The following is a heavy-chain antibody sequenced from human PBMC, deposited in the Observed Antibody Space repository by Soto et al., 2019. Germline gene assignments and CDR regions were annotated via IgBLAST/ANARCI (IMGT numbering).Heavy chain of an antibody. CDR2: IYHSGST. Sequence: QVQLQESGPGLVKPSQTLSLTCTVSGGSISSGDYYWIWILQPPGNGLEWIGYIYHSGSTYYNPSLKSRVTISVDTSTNQSSLKLSSVTAADTAVYYCARERPDGARLDPWGQGTLVTVSS. V-gene: IGHV4-30-4*01. CDR1: GGSISSGDYY. CDR3: ARERPDGARLDP. D-gene: IGHD6-6*01. J-gene: IGHJ5*02.